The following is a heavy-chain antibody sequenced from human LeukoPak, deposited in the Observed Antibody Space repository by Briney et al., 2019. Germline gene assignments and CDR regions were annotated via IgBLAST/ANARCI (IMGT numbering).Heavy chain of an antibody. Sequence: SETLSLTCTVSGGSISPYYWSWIRQPPGKGLEWIGYIYYSGSTNYNPSLKSRVTISVDTSKNQFSLKLSSVTAADTAVYYCARGPAGGDYWGQGTLVTVSS. CDR2: IYYSGST. CDR1: GGSISPYY. D-gene: IGHD3-10*01. CDR3: ARGPAGGDY. V-gene: IGHV4-59*01. J-gene: IGHJ4*02.